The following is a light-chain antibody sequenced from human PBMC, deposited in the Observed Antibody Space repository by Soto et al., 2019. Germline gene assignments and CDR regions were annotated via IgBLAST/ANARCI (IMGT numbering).Light chain of an antibody. CDR2: EVT. Sequence: QSALTQPPSASGSPGQSVTISCTGTSGDIGGYDYVSWYQQHPGKAPKLMIYEVTHRPSGVSNRFSGSKSGNTASLTISGLQAEDEADYYCSSYTISNTLPFVFGTGTKLTVL. J-gene: IGLJ1*01. V-gene: IGLV2-14*01. CDR3: SSYTISNTLPFV. CDR1: SGDIGGYDY.